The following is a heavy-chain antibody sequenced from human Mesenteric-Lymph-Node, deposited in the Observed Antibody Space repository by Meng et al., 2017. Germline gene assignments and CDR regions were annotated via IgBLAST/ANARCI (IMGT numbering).Heavy chain of an antibody. Sequence: GESLKISCKVSGYSFTSYWVGWVRQMSGKGLEWMGIINPGDSDIRYSPSFQGQITISADKSISTAYLQWTNLKASDTAMYYCARHFCTGGGGTCYSGHYSYYGLDVWGQGTTVTVSS. CDR3: ARHFCTGGGGTCYSGHYSYYGLDV. D-gene: IGHD2-15*01. CDR2: INPGDSDI. J-gene: IGHJ6*02. CDR1: GYSFTSYW. V-gene: IGHV5-51*01.